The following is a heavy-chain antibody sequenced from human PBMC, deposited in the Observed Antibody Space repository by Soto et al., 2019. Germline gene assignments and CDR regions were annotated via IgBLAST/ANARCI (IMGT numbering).Heavy chain of an antibody. CDR2: IYYSGST. CDR1: GGSISSGDYY. CDR3: ARAHCTNGICSGIDY. D-gene: IGHD2-8*01. J-gene: IGHJ4*02. V-gene: IGHV4-30-4*01. Sequence: SDTLSVTCTVSGGSISSGDYYWSWIRQPPGKGLEWIGYIYYSGSTYYNPSLKSRVTISVDTSKNQFSLKLSSVTAADTAVYYCARAHCTNGICSGIDYWGQGTLGTGS.